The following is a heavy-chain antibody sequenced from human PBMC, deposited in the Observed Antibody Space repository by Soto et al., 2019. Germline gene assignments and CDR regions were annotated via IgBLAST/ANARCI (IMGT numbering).Heavy chain of an antibody. Sequence: QVQLVQSGAEVKKPGASVKVSCKASGYIFTDYYIHWVRQAPGQGLEWMGVINPSGGSTIYAQQSQDRVTMTRDTSTSTIYMVVSSLGSEDTAVYYCASIHVVGSSRYRGDYYYYGMDVWGQGTTVTVSS. J-gene: IGHJ6*02. CDR2: INPSGGST. CDR1: GYIFTDYY. D-gene: IGHD2-2*01. V-gene: IGHV1-46*01. CDR3: ASIHVVGSSRYRGDYYYYGMDV.